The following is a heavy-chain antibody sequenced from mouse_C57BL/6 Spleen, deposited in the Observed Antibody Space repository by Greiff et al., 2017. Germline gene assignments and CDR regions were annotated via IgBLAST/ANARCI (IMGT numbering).Heavy chain of an antibody. J-gene: IGHJ4*01. V-gene: IGHV1-26*01. D-gene: IGHD3-3*01. Sequence: VQLQQSGPELVKPGASVKISCKASGYTFTDYYMNWVKQSHGKSLEWIGDINPNNGGTSYNQKFTGKATLTVDKSSSTAYMELRSLTSEDSAVYYCARWGGTDAMDYWGQGTSVTVSS. CDR3: ARWGGTDAMDY. CDR2: INPNNGGT. CDR1: GYTFTDYY.